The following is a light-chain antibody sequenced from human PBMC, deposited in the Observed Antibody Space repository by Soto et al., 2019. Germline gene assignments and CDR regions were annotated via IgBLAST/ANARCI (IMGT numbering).Light chain of an antibody. CDR3: QQLRSYPST. CDR1: QDISRS. V-gene: IGKV1-9*01. J-gene: IGKJ4*01. Sequence: IQLTQSPSSLSASVGDIVTITCRASQDISRSLGWYQQKPGKAPKLLIYAASILQSGVPSRFSGSGFGTAFTLTISSLQAEDFASYFCQQLRSYPSTFGGGTKVEIK. CDR2: AAS.